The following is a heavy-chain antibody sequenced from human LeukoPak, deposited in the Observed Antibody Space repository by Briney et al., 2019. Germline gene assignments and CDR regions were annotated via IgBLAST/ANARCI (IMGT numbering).Heavy chain of an antibody. D-gene: IGHD6-13*01. J-gene: IGHJ4*02. CDR1: GYTFTSYD. Sequence: ASVKVSCKASGYTFTSYDINWVRQATGQGLEWMGWMNPNSGNTGYAQKFQGRVTMTRNTSISTAYMELSSLRSEDTAVYYCARVGSSSRVGAIDYWGQGTLVTVSS. CDR2: MNPNSGNT. CDR3: ARVGSSSRVGAIDY. V-gene: IGHV1-8*01.